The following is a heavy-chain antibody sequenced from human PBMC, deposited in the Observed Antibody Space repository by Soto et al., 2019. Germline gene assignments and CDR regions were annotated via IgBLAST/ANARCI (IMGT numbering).Heavy chain of an antibody. J-gene: IGHJ6*02. Sequence: SETLSLTXAVYGGSFSGYYWSWIRQPPGKGLEWIGEINHSGSTNYNPSLKSRVTISVDTSKNQFSLKLSSVTAADTAVYYCARVARGGDYYYYGMDVWGQGTTVTVSS. D-gene: IGHD3-16*01. CDR3: ARVARGGDYYYYGMDV. CDR2: INHSGST. V-gene: IGHV4-34*01. CDR1: GGSFSGYY.